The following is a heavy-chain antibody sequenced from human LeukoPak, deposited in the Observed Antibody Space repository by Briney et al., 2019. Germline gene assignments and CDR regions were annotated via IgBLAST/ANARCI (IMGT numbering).Heavy chain of an antibody. J-gene: IGHJ6*03. CDR1: GGSISSGGYY. D-gene: IGHD6-13*01. Sequence: SETLSLTCTVSGGSISSGGYYWSWIRQHPGNGVEWIGYIYYSGSTYYNPSLKSRVTISVDTSKNQFSLKLSSVTAADTAVYYCAGEGYSSSWPNYYYYMDVWGKGTTVTVSS. CDR2: IYYSGST. V-gene: IGHV4-31*03. CDR3: AGEGYSSSWPNYYYYMDV.